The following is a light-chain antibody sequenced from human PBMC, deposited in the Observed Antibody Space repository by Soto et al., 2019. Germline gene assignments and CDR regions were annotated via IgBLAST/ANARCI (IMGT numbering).Light chain of an antibody. V-gene: IGKV1-33*01. CDR3: QQYDNLPIT. Sequence: DIQMTQSPSSLSASVGDRVTITCRASQSISSYLNWYQQKPGKAPKLLIYAASSLQSGVPSRFSGSGTGTDFTFTISSLQPEDIATYYCQQYDNLPITFGEGTRLAIK. CDR2: AAS. CDR1: QSISSY. J-gene: IGKJ5*01.